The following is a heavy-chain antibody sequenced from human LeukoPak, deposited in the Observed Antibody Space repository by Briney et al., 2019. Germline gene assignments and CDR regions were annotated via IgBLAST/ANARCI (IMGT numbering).Heavy chain of an antibody. CDR2: IYNTGST. V-gene: IGHV4-59*01. D-gene: IGHD3-9*01. J-gene: IGHJ6*04. CDR1: GGSISDSY. Sequence: PSETLSLTCTVSGGSISDSYWSWVRQPPGKGLEWIGYIYNTGSTNYNPSLATRVTISVDTSKKQFSLRLSSVTAADTAVYYCARESTVLTGYYHYRMDVWGKGTTVTVSS. CDR3: ARESTVLTGYYHYRMDV.